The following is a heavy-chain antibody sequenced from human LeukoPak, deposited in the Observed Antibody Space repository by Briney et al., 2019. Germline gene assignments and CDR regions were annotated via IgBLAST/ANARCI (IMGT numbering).Heavy chain of an antibody. CDR2: ISSDGNSK. CDR3: AKDGEQQLTSPYFDY. CDR1: GFLFSSYS. J-gene: IGHJ4*02. Sequence: GGSLTLSCAASGFLFSSYSVHWLRQAPGKGLEWVAFISSDGNSKNFALSVKGRFTISRGNSKNTLYLQMNSQIVEDTAVYYGAKDGEQQLTSPYFDYWGQGTLVTVSS. V-gene: IGHV3-30-3*01. D-gene: IGHD6-13*01.